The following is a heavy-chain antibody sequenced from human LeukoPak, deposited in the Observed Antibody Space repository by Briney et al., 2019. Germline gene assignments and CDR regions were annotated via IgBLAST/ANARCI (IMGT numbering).Heavy chain of an antibody. CDR3: AKDKESSGSFYEY. J-gene: IGHJ4*02. CDR1: GFTFSSYS. CDR2: ISGSGTNT. V-gene: IGHV3-23*01. D-gene: IGHD1-26*01. Sequence: GGSLRLSCAASGFTFSSYSMNWVRQAPGKGLEWVSSISGSGTNTYYADPVKGRFTVSRDNSKNILYLQMNSLRAEDSAKYYCAKDKESSGSFYEYWGQGTLVTVSS.